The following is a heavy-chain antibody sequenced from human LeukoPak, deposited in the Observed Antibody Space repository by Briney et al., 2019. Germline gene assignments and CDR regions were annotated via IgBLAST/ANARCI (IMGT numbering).Heavy chain of an antibody. Sequence: GSVKVSCKASGYTFTGYYMHWVRQAPGQGLEWMGWINPNSGGTNYAQKFQGRVTMTRDTSISTAYMELSRLRSDDTAVYYCAGAYQPLGGLSFPDSWGQGTLVTVSS. J-gene: IGHJ5*01. D-gene: IGHD3-16*02. CDR3: AGAYQPLGGLSFPDS. CDR2: INPNSGGT. V-gene: IGHV1-2*02. CDR1: GYTFTGYY.